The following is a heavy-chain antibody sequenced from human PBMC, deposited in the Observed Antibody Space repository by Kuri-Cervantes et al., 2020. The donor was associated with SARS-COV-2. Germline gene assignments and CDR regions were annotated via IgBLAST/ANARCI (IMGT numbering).Heavy chain of an antibody. CDR3: ARGGSGDSRPFHYDIPDFYYTLDV. Sequence: GESLKISCAASGFSFTSYSMTWVRQTPGKGLEWVSSISRTSTYKHYADSVKGRFSMSRDNAKNSLYLQLESLRVEDTAIYYCARGGSGDSRPFHYDIPDFYYTLDVWGQGTTVTVSS. CDR1: GFSFTSYS. V-gene: IGHV3-21*06. D-gene: IGHD3-9*01. J-gene: IGHJ6*02. CDR2: ISRTSTYK.